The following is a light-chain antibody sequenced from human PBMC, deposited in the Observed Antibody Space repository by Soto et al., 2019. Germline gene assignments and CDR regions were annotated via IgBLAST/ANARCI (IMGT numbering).Light chain of an antibody. V-gene: IGKV3-15*01. CDR1: QTFGSN. Sequence: EIMLTQSPATLSVSQGERATLSCRASQTFGSNLAWYQQKPGQAPRLLIYGASTRATGIPVRFSGSASGTNFTLTISSLQPDDFATYYCQHYNSYSEAFGQGTKVDIK. J-gene: IGKJ1*01. CDR3: QHYNSYSEA. CDR2: GAS.